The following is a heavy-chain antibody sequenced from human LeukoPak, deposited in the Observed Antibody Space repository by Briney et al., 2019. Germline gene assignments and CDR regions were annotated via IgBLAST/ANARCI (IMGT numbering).Heavy chain of an antibody. V-gene: IGHV3-23*01. Sequence: GGSLRLSCAASGFTFSSYAMNWVRQAPGKGLEWVSVISGSGGSTNYADSVKGRFTISRDNSKKTLYLQMNSLRAEDTAVYYCAKADRGWGVITKDWGQGTLVTVSS. D-gene: IGHD3-10*01. CDR2: ISGSGGST. J-gene: IGHJ4*02. CDR1: GFTFSSYA. CDR3: AKADRGWGVITKD.